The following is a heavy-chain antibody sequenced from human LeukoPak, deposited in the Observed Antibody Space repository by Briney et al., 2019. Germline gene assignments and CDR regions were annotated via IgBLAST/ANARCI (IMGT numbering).Heavy chain of an antibody. V-gene: IGHV4-59*01. CDR3: ARGGYSGFDRRIKYYMDV. J-gene: IGHJ6*03. CDR2: IYYSGST. D-gene: IGHD5-12*01. CDR1: GGSISSYY. Sequence: NTSETLSLTCTVSGGSISSYYWSWIRQPPGKGLEWIGYIYYSGSTNYNPSLKSRVTISVDTSKNQFSLKLSSVTAADTAVYYCARGGYSGFDRRIKYYMDVWGKGTTVIISS.